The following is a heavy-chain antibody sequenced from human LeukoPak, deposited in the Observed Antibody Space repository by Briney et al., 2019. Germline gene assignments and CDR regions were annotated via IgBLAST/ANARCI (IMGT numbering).Heavy chain of an antibody. V-gene: IGHV4-4*07. D-gene: IGHD2-15*01. J-gene: IGHJ4*02. CDR3: AGGARYCSGGSCYFREFHY. CDR2: IYTSGST. Sequence: SETLSLTRTVSGGSISSYYWSWIRQPAGKGLEWIGRIYTSGSTNYNPSLKSRVTMPVDTSKNQFSLKLSSVTAADTAVYYCAGGARYCSGGSCYFREFHYWGQGTLVTVSS. CDR1: GGSISSYY.